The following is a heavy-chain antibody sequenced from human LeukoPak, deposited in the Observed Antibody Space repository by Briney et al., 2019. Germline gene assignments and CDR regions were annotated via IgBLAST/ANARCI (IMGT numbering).Heavy chain of an antibody. CDR3: ARVQGYYYGMDV. V-gene: IGHV3-48*04. CDR2: ISSSGSTI. J-gene: IGHJ6*02. CDR1: GFTFSSYS. Sequence: GGSLRLSCAASGFTFSSYSMNWVRQAPGKGLEWVSYISSSGSTIYYADSVKGRFTISRDNAKNSLYLQMNSLRAEDTAVYYCARVQGYYYGMDVWGQGTTVTVSS.